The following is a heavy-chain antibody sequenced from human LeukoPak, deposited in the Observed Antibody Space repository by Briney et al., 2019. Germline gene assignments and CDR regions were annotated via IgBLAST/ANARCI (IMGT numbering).Heavy chain of an antibody. Sequence: GGSLRLSCAASGFTFSSYAMSWVRQAPGKGLEWVSAISGSGGSTYYADSVKGRFTIPRDNSKNTLYLQMNSLRAEDTAGYYCARTRRGYSDDYWGQGTLVTVSS. J-gene: IGHJ4*02. V-gene: IGHV3-23*01. CDR2: ISGSGGST. D-gene: IGHD5-18*01. CDR1: GFTFSSYA. CDR3: ARTRRGYSDDY.